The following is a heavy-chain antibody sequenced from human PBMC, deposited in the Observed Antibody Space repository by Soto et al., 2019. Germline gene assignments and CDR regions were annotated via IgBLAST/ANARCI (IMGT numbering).Heavy chain of an antibody. CDR1: GGSISSGGYY. CDR2: IYYSGST. CDR3: ARSVFP. V-gene: IGHV4-31*03. J-gene: IGHJ5*02. Sequence: QVQLQESGPGLVKPSQTLSLTCTVSGGSISSGGYYWSWIRQHPGKGLEWIGYIYYSGSTSYNPSLTSRSTISVDRSKTQFSLKLTSVTAADTAVFYCARSVFPWCQGTLVTVSS.